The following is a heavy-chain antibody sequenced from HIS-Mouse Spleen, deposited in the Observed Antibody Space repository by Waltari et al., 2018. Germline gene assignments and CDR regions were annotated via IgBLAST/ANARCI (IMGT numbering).Heavy chain of an antibody. D-gene: IGHD6-13*01. V-gene: IGHV4-39*07. CDR3: AREIPYSSSWYDWYFDL. Sequence: QLQLQESGPGLVKPSETLSLTCTVSGGSISSSSYYWGWIRQPPGKGLEWIGGIYYSGSTYYNPSLKSRVTISVDTSKNQFSLKLSSVTAADTAVYYCAREIPYSSSWYDWYFDLWGRGTLATVSS. CDR2: IYYSGST. J-gene: IGHJ2*01. CDR1: GGSISSSSYY.